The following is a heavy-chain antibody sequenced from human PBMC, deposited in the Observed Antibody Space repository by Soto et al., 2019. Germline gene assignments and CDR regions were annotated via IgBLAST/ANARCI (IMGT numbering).Heavy chain of an antibody. J-gene: IGHJ4*02. D-gene: IGHD5-18*01. CDR2: IIPIFGTA. V-gene: IGHV1-69*13. CDR3: ARDKGGYSYGPPYYFDY. Sequence: SVKVSCKASGGTFSSYAISWVRQAPGQGLEWMGGIIPIFGTANYAQKFQGRVTITADESTSTAYMELSSLRSEDTAVYYCARDKGGYSYGPPYYFDYWGQGTLVTVSS. CDR1: GGTFSSYA.